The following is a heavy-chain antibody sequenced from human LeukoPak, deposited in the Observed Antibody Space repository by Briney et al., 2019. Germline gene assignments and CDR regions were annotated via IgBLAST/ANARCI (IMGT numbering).Heavy chain of an antibody. V-gene: IGHV1-2*06. D-gene: IGHD6-19*01. Sequence: ASVKVSCKSSGYTFTGYYIHLVRQAPGQGLEWMGRINPNSGDTNYVQKFQGRVTMTRDTSISTAYMEVSRLRSDDTAVYYCARDNGYPSGWYFDYWGQGTLVTVSS. CDR1: GYTFTGYY. CDR2: INPNSGDT. CDR3: ARDNGYPSGWYFDY. J-gene: IGHJ4*02.